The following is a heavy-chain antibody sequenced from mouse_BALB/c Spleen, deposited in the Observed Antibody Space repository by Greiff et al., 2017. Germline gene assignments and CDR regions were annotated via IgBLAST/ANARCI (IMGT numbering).Heavy chain of an antibody. Sequence: VQGVESGAELVKPGASVKLSCKASGYTFTSYYMYWVKQRPGQGLEWIGEINPSNGGTNFNEKFKSKATLTVDKSSSTAYMQLSSLTSEDSAVYYCTRSYGSSPYYFDYWGQGTTLTVSS. CDR1: GYTFTSYY. CDR3: TRSYGSSPYYFDY. D-gene: IGHD1-1*01. V-gene: IGHV1S81*02. J-gene: IGHJ2*01. CDR2: INPSNGGT.